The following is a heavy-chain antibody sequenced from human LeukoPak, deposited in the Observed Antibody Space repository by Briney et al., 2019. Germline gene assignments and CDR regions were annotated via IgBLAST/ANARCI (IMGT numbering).Heavy chain of an antibody. CDR3: ARDGGGSGWYSNY. J-gene: IGHJ4*02. CDR1: GGSISSYY. Sequence: SETLSLTCTVSGGSISSYYWSWIRQPAGKGLEWIGRIYTSGSITYNPSLKSRVSMSVDTSKNQFSLKLSSVTAADTAVYYCARDGGGSGWYSNYWGQGTLVTVSS. D-gene: IGHD6-19*01. V-gene: IGHV4-4*07. CDR2: IYTSGSI.